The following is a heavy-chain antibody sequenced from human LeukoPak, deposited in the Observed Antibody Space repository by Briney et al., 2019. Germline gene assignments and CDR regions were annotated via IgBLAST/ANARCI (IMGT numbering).Heavy chain of an antibody. CDR2: ISSDGSNK. CDR3: ARGHIVVVIASSGDSDY. V-gene: IGHV3-30-3*01. Sequence: GRSLRLSCAASGFTFSNFAMHWVRQAPGKGLEWVTIISSDGSNKYYADSVKGRFTISRDNSKNTLYLQMNSLRAEDTAVYYCARGHIVVVIASSGDSDYWGQGTLVTVSS. D-gene: IGHD2-21*01. CDR1: GFTFSNFA. J-gene: IGHJ4*02.